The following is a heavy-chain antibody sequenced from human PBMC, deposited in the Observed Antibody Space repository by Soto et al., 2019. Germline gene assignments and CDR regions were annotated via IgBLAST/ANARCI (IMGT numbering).Heavy chain of an antibody. J-gene: IGHJ4*02. CDR1: GYSISSSNW. V-gene: IGHV4-28*01. D-gene: IGHD1-26*01. CDR3: ARREIQGPIDY. Sequence: QVQLQESGPGLVKPSDTLSLTCAVSGYSISSSNWWGWIRQPPGKGLEWIGYIYYSGTTYYNPSLTSRVTMSLDTCQNQFSLKLTSVTAVDTAVYYCARREIQGPIDYWGQGTLVTVSS. CDR2: IYYSGTT.